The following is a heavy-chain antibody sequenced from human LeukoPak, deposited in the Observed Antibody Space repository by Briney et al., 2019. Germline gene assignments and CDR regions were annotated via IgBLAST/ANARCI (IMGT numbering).Heavy chain of an antibody. J-gene: IGHJ4*02. Sequence: SETLSLTCTVSGGSITNNNYYWDWIRQPPGKGLEWIGDLYYSGSTHYNPSLKSRVTISVDTSKNQFSLKLSSVTAADTAVYYCASSIAAAGSGYFDYWGQGTLVTVSS. CDR1: GGSITNNNYY. CDR2: LYYSGST. CDR3: ASSIAAAGSGYFDY. D-gene: IGHD6-13*01. V-gene: IGHV4-39*07.